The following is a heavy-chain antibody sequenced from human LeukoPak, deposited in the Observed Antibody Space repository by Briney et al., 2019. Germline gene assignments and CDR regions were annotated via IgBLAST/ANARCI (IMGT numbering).Heavy chain of an antibody. J-gene: IGHJ4*02. Sequence: ASVKVSCKASGYTFTGYYMHWVRQAPGKGLEWMGGFDPEDGETIYAQKFQGRVTMTEDTSTDTAYMELSSLRSEDTAVYYCATDLYSSGWSFDYWGQGTLVTVSS. CDR2: FDPEDGET. CDR1: GYTFTGYY. D-gene: IGHD6-19*01. CDR3: ATDLYSSGWSFDY. V-gene: IGHV1-24*01.